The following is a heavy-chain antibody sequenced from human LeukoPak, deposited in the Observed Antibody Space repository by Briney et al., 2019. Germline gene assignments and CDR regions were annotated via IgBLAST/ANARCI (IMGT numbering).Heavy chain of an antibody. CDR1: GFTFSSHG. CDR3: VRDLRSSWYGPIDY. D-gene: IGHD6-13*01. CDR2: IWYDASNG. V-gene: IGHV3-33*01. J-gene: IGHJ4*02. Sequence: TGGSLRLSCAASGFTFSSHGMHWVRQAPGKGLEWVAVIWYDASNGFCADSVKGRFTISRDNSKNTLFMQMNSLRAEDTAVYYCVRDLRSSWYGPIDYWGQGTLVTVSS.